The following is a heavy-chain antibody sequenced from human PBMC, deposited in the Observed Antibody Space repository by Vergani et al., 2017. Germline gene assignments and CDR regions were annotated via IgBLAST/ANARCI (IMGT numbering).Heavy chain of an antibody. CDR1: GGTFSSYA. V-gene: IGHV1-69*01. J-gene: IGHJ5*02. CDR2: IIPIFGTA. D-gene: IGHD6-19*01. Sequence: QVQLVQSGAEVKKPGSSVKVSCKASGGTFSSYAISWVRQAPGQGLEWMGGIIPIFGTANYAQKFQGRVKITADEYKSTAYMELSSVRSEDTAVYYCERGGGGIAVAGGYNWFDPWGQGTLVTVSS. CDR3: ERGGGGIAVAGGYNWFDP.